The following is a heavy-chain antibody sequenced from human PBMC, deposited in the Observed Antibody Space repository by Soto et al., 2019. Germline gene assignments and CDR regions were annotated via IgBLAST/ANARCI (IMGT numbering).Heavy chain of an antibody. J-gene: IGHJ6*02. CDR2: ISAYNGNT. CDR3: ARSGMIVVVITTDYYGMDV. D-gene: IGHD3-22*01. V-gene: IGHV1-18*01. Sequence: GASVEVCCKDSGYTLASYGMRWVRQAPRQGLEWMGWISAYNGNTNYAQKLQGRVTMTTDTSTSTAYMELRSLRSDDTAVYYCARSGMIVVVITTDYYGMDVWGQGTTVTVSS. CDR1: GYTLASYG.